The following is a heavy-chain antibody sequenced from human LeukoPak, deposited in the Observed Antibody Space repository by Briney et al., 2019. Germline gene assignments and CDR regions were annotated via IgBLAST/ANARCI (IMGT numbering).Heavy chain of an antibody. V-gene: IGHV3-30-3*01. CDR3: VRETRFYDSSGYYPDY. D-gene: IGHD3-22*01. J-gene: IGHJ4*02. CDR2: ISYDGNNK. Sequence: PGRSLRLSCAASGFTFSSYAMHWVRQAPGTGLDRVAVISYDGNNKYYADSVKGRFTISRDKSENTLYLQMNSLGPEDTAVYYCVRETRFYDSSGYYPDYWGQGTLVTVSS. CDR1: GFTFSSYA.